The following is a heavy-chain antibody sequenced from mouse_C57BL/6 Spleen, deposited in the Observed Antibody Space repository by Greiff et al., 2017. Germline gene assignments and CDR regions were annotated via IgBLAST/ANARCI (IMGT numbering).Heavy chain of an antibody. J-gene: IGHJ3*01. CDR3: AREGHGYDGFAY. V-gene: IGHV1-52*01. CDR1: GYTFTSYW. CDR2: IDPSDSET. Sequence: QVQLQQPGAELVRPGSSVKLSCKASGYTFTSYWMHWVKQRPIQGLEWIGNIDPSDSETHYNQKFKDKATLTVDNSSSTAYMQLSSLTSEDSAVYYCAREGHGYDGFAYWGQGTLVTVSA. D-gene: IGHD2-2*01.